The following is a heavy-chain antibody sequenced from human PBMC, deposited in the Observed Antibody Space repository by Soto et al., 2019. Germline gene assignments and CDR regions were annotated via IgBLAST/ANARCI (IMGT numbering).Heavy chain of an antibody. J-gene: IGHJ4*02. V-gene: IGHV4-30-2*01. D-gene: IGHD4-17*01. CDR2: IYHSGST. Sequence: QLQLQESGSGLVKPSQTLSLTCAVSGGSISSGGYSWSWIRQPPGKGLEWIGYIYHSGSTYYNPFLRRRVTIAVDRSKSQFALKLSSVTAADTAVSYCARASTTVTTLDYWGQGTLVTVSS. CDR3: ARASTTVTTLDY. CDR1: GGSISSGGYS.